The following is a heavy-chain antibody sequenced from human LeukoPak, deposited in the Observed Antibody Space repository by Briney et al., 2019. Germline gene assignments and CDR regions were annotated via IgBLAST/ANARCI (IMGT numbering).Heavy chain of an antibody. D-gene: IGHD2-2*01. Sequence: GGSLRLSCSASRFPFSWYAMHWVRQAPGKGLEWVAFVSIDGSQEYYADSVKGRFTISRDNAKNSLYLQMNSLRAEDTAVYYCARDGCSSTSCYVPLNFYYYYGMDVWGQGTTVTVSS. CDR3: ARDGCSSTSCYVPLNFYYYYGMDV. CDR1: RFPFSWYA. J-gene: IGHJ6*02. V-gene: IGHV3-30-3*01. CDR2: VSIDGSQE.